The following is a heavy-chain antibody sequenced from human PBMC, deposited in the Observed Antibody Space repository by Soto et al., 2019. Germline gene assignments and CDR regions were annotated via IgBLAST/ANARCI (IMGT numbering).Heavy chain of an antibody. Sequence: GASVKVSCKVSGYTLTELSMHWVRQAPGKGLEWKASFDPEDGKTIYAQKFQGRVTMTEDTSTDTAYMELSSLRSEDTAVYYCAAVNLSGVMDVWGEGTTVTVSS. CDR3: AAVNLSGVMDV. CDR2: FDPEDGKT. V-gene: IGHV1-24*01. CDR1: GYTLTELS. D-gene: IGHD2-8*01. J-gene: IGHJ6*03.